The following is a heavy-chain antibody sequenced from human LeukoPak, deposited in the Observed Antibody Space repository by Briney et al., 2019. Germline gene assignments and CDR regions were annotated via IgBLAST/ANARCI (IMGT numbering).Heavy chain of an antibody. CDR1: GYTFTRYD. Sequence: GSSVKVSCQASGYTFTRYDIHWVRQAPGEGLEWMGWMNPNSGNTGYAQKFQGRVTMNRNTSIRTAYIELSSLRSEDTAVYYCARVPLRRADFWSGLHPIMDVWGKGTTLTVSS. CDR3: ARVPLRRADFWSGLHPIMDV. J-gene: IGHJ6*03. CDR2: MNPNSGNT. D-gene: IGHD3-3*01. V-gene: IGHV1-8*01.